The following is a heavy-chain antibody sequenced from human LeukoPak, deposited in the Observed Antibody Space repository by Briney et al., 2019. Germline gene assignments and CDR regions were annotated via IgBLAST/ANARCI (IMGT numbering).Heavy chain of an antibody. V-gene: IGHV1-46*01. CDR3: ARESGYSYWHFDL. D-gene: IGHD1-26*01. CDR2: INPSGVSK. Sequence: ASVKVSCKTSGNTFSSYYLHWVRQAPGQGLEWMGLINPSGVSKTYAQKFQGRVTMTRDTSASTIYMELNSLRSDDTAVYYCARESGYSYWHFDLWGRGTLVTVSS. CDR1: GNTFSSYY. J-gene: IGHJ2*01.